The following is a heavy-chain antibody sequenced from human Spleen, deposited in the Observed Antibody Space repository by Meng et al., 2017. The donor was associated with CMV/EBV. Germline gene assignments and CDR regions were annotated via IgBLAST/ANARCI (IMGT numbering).Heavy chain of an antibody. V-gene: IGHV4-39*01. D-gene: IGHD6-6*01. CDR3: ARLSSSSSLPDY. J-gene: IGHJ4*02. CDR1: GGSISSSSYY. Sequence: GSLRLSCTVSGGSISSSSYYWGWIRQPPGKGLEWIGSIYYSGSTYYNPSLKSRVTISVDTSKNQFSLKLSSVTAADTAVYYCARLSSSSSLPDYWGQGTLVTVS. CDR2: IYYSGST.